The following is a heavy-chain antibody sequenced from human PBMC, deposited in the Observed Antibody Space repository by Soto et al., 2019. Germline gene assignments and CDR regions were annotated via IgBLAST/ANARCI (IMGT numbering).Heavy chain of an antibody. CDR3: TTWYYDILTGNYFDY. D-gene: IGHD3-9*01. CDR1: GYTFTSYD. CDR2: MNPNSGNT. J-gene: IGHJ4*02. Sequence: ASVKVSCKASGYTFTSYDINWVRQATGQGLEWMGWMNPNSGNTGYAQKFQGRVTMTRNTSISTAYMELSSLKTEDTAVYYCTTWYYDILTGNYFDYWGQGTLVTVSS. V-gene: IGHV1-8*01.